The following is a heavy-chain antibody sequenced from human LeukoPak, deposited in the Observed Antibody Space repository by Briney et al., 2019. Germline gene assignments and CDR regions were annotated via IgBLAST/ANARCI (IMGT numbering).Heavy chain of an antibody. CDR1: GFTFSSYW. Sequence: GGSLRLSCAASGFTFSSYWMSWVRQAPGKGLEWVANIKQDGSEKYYVDSVKGRFTISRDNAKNSLYLQMNSLRAEDTAVYYCARGIYCSGGSCNLFDYWGQGTLVTVSS. CDR2: IKQDGSEK. J-gene: IGHJ4*02. V-gene: IGHV3-7*04. D-gene: IGHD2-15*01. CDR3: ARGIYCSGGSCNLFDY.